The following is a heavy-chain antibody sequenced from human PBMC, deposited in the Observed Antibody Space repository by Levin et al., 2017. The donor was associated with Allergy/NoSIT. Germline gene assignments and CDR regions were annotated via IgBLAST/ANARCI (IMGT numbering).Heavy chain of an antibody. CDR1: GFSFSNYG. Sequence: GESLKISCAASGFSFSNYGMHWVRQAPGKGLEWVAVIWHDGNNKYYADSVKGRFTISRDSSKNTVYLQMNSLRAEDTALYYCGRGDYRGNEVYYDIDYWGQGTLVTVSS. CDR3: GRGDYRGNEVYYDIDY. D-gene: IGHD3-9*01. CDR2: IWHDGNNK. V-gene: IGHV3-33*01. J-gene: IGHJ4*02.